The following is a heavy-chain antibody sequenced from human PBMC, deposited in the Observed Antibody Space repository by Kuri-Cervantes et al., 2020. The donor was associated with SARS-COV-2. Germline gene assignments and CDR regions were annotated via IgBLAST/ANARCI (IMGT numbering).Heavy chain of an antibody. CDR1: GFSFSTYS. Sequence: GESLKISCAGSGFSFSTYSMNWVRQAPGKGLEWTSYIGVGGTPIYYADSVRGRFTISRDNAKNSAYLQMSSLRDEDTAIYYCGIGVGGNSWGQGTLVSVSS. J-gene: IGHJ4*02. CDR2: IGVGGTPI. CDR3: GIGVGGNS. D-gene: IGHD3-16*01. V-gene: IGHV3-48*02.